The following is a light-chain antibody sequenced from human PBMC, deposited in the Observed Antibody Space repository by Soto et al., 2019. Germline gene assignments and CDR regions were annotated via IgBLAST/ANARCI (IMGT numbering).Light chain of an antibody. Sequence: DIPMTQSPSTLSASVGDRVTITCRASQSISYWLAWFQQKPGKAPNLLIYDASTLASGVPSRFSGSGSGTEFTLTINSLQPDDFATYYCQHYDSYPWTFGQGTKVEIK. J-gene: IGKJ1*01. CDR2: DAS. CDR3: QHYDSYPWT. V-gene: IGKV1-5*01. CDR1: QSISYW.